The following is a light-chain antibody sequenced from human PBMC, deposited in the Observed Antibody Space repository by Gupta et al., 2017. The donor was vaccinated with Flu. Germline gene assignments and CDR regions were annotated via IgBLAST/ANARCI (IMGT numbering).Light chain of an antibody. V-gene: IGLV2-14*03. CDR1: SSDVGGYNA. CDR3: SSLSNSGTLFL. Sequence: QSALTQPASVSGSPGQSITISCAGTSSDVGGYNAVSWYQQHPGIAPKLIIYEVSNRPSGVSDRFSGSKSDNTASLTISGLQAEDESDYYCSSLSNSGTLFLFGTGTKVTVL. CDR2: EVS. J-gene: IGLJ1*01.